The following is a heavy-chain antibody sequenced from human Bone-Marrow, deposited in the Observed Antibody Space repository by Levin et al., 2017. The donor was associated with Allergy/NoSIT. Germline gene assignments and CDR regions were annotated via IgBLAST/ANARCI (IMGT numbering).Heavy chain of an antibody. CDR1: GFTFSSYW. Sequence: GESLKISCAASGFTFSSYWMSWVRQAPGKGLEWVANIKQDGSEKYYVDSVKGRFTISRDNAKNSLYLQMNSLRAEDTAVYYCATSRTFDYWGQGTLLTVSS. V-gene: IGHV3-7*01. J-gene: IGHJ4*02. CDR3: ATSRTFDY. CDR2: IKQDGSEK.